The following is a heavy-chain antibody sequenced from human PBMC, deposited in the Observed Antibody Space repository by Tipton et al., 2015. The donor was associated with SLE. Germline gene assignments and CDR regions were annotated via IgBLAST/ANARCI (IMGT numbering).Heavy chain of an antibody. V-gene: IGHV4-38-2*02. J-gene: IGHJ4*02. Sequence: GSLRLSCTVSGYSISSGYYWGWIRQPPGKGLEWIGSIYHSGSTYYNPSLKSRVTISVDTSKNQFSLKLSSVTAADTAVYYCARDLSPPFDYWGQGTLVTVSS. CDR3: ARDLSPPFDY. D-gene: IGHD2/OR15-2a*01. CDR1: GYSISSGYY. CDR2: IYHSGST.